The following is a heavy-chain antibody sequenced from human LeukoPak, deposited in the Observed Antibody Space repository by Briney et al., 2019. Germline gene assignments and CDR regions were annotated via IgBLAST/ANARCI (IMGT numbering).Heavy chain of an antibody. J-gene: IGHJ4*02. Sequence: GGSLRLSCAASGFSFSNYAMSWVRQVPGKGLDWVSAISGRDDSTYYADSVKGRFTISRDTSKNTLYLQMNSLRAEDTAVYYCAKWGDYDVLTGYYDSDYWGQGTLVTVSS. D-gene: IGHD3-9*01. CDR3: AKWGDYDVLTGYYDSDY. CDR1: GFSFSNYA. CDR2: ISGRDDST. V-gene: IGHV3-23*01.